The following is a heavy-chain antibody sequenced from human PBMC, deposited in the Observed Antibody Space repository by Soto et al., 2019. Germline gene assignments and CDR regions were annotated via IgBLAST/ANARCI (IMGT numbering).Heavy chain of an antibody. V-gene: IGHV1-2*02. CDR1: GYTFTGYY. CDR2: INPNSGGT. CDR3: ARDLINYCTKGVCYYYYYGMDV. D-gene: IGHD2-8*01. J-gene: IGHJ6*02. Sequence: GASVKVSCKASGYTFTGYYMHWVRQAPGQGLEWMGWINPNSGGTNYAQKFQGRVTMTRDTSISTAYMELSRLRSDDTAVYYCARDLINYCTKGVCYYYYYGMDVWGQGTTVTVSS.